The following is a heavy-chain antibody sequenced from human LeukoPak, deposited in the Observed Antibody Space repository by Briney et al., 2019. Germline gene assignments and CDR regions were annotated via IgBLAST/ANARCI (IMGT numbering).Heavy chain of an antibody. V-gene: IGHV1-46*01. CDR1: GYTFTSYY. CDR2: INPSGGST. J-gene: IGHJ4*02. D-gene: IGHD3-22*01. Sequence: ASVKVSCKASGYTFTSYYMHWVRQAPGQGLEWMGIINPSGGSTSYAQKFQGRVTMTRDTSTSTVYMELSSLRSEDTAVYYCARASYDSSGYYYVPFDYWGQGTLVTVSS. CDR3: ARASYDSSGYYYVPFDY.